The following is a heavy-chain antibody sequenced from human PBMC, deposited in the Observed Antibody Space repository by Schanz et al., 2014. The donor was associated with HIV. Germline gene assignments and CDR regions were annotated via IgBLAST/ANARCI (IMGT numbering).Heavy chain of an antibody. CDR2: INGDRT. D-gene: IGHD6-19*01. Sequence: EVHLLESGGGLVEPGGSLRLSCAASGFTFSDYAMSWARQAPGKGLQWVSTINGDRTYYTVSVKGRFTISRDNSKNTLYLQMNSLRAEDTAMYFCARETGGSGWYTLDYGGQGTLIAVSS. CDR1: GFTFSDYA. J-gene: IGHJ4*02. CDR3: ARETGGSGWYTLDY. V-gene: IGHV3-23*01.